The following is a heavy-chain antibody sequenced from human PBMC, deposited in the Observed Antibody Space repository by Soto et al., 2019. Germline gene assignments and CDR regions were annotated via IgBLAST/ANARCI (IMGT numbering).Heavy chain of an antibody. CDR1: GFTFSSYV. CDR3: AKDLGGYYGSGSYFGH. V-gene: IGHV3-23*01. D-gene: IGHD3-10*01. CDR2: ISGSGGST. J-gene: IGHJ4*02. Sequence: GGSLRLSCAASGFTFSSYVMSWVRQAPGKGLEWVSAISGSGGSTYYADSVKGRFTISRDNSKNTLYLQMNSLRAEDTAVYYCAKDLGGYYGSGSYFGHWGQGTLVTVSS.